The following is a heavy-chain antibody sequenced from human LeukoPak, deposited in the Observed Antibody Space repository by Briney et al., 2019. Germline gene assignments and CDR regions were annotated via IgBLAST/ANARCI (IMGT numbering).Heavy chain of an antibody. J-gene: IGHJ3*02. Sequence: SETLSLTCAVSGGSISSYYWSWIRQPPGKGLEWIGYIYYSGSTNYNPSLKSRVTISLDTSKNQFSLKLSSATAADTAVYYCARDEGGSSWYRGAFDIWGQGTMVTVSS. CDR2: IYYSGST. V-gene: IGHV4-59*01. D-gene: IGHD6-13*01. CDR3: ARDEGGSSWYRGAFDI. CDR1: GGSISSYY.